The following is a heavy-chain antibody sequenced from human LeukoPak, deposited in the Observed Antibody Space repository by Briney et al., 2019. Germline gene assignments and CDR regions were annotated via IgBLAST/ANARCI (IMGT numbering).Heavy chain of an antibody. D-gene: IGHD3-3*01. CDR3: ARATYDGPLYFGY. CDR2: IYHSGST. V-gene: IGHV4-59*01. CDR1: GGSISNYY. Sequence: SETLSLTCTVSGGSISNYYWSWIRQPPGKGLEWIGYIYHSGSTSYNPSLKSRVAISVETSKNQFSVDLSSVTAADAAVYYCARATYDGPLYFGYWGQGTLVTVSS. J-gene: IGHJ4*02.